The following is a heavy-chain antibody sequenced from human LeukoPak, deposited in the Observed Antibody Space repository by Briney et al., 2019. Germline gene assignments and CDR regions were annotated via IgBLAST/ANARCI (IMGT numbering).Heavy chain of an antibody. CDR3: ARDGSYVMDV. CDR2: INSDGSST. J-gene: IGHJ6*02. CDR1: GFTFSSSW. D-gene: IGHD1-26*01. Sequence: PGGSLRHSCAASGFTFSSSWMHWVRQAPGKGLVWVSYINSDGSSTTYADSVKGRFTMSRDNAKNTLYLQMNSLRAEDTAVYYCARDGSYVMDVWGQGTTVTVSS. V-gene: IGHV3-74*01.